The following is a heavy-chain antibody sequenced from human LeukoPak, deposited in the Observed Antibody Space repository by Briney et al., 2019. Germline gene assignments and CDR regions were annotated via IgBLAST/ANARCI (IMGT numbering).Heavy chain of an antibody. V-gene: IGHV4-34*01. J-gene: IGHJ5*02. CDR3: ARRRIVGATNWFDP. D-gene: IGHD1-26*01. CDR1: GGSISSYY. CDR2: INHSGST. Sequence: SETLSLTCTVSGGSISSYYWSWIRQPPGKGLEWIEEINHSGSTNYNPSLKSRVTISVDTSKNQFSLKLSSVTAADTAVYYCARRRIVGATNWFDPWGQGTLVTVSS.